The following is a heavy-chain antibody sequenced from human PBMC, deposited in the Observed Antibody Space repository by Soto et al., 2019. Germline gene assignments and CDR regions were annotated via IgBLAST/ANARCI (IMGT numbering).Heavy chain of an antibody. CDR2: IFSNDEK. J-gene: IGHJ4*02. V-gene: IGHV2-26*01. CDR1: GFSLSNARMG. D-gene: IGHD1-26*01. CDR3: ARHGRRVGARPIDN. Sequence: QVTLKESGPVLVKPTETLTLTCTVSGFSLSNARMGLSWIRQPPGKALEWLAHIFSNDEKSYSTSLKSRLTSSKDTSKSQVVLTMTNLDPVDTATYYGARHGRRVGARPIDNWGEGTLVTFSS.